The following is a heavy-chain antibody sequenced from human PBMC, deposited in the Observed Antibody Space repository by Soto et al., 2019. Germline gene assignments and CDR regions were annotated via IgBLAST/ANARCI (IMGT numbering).Heavy chain of an antibody. CDR3: ARDQALYSYGSHYYYGMDV. V-gene: IGHV3-13*01. CDR2: IGTADDT. J-gene: IGHJ6*02. D-gene: IGHD5-18*01. Sequence: QAGGSLRLSCAASGFTFSSYDMHWVRQATGKGPEWVSAIGTADDTYYPGSVKGRFTISRENAKNSLYLQMNSLRAGDTAVYYCARDQALYSYGSHYYYGMDVWGQGTTVTVSS. CDR1: GFTFSSYD.